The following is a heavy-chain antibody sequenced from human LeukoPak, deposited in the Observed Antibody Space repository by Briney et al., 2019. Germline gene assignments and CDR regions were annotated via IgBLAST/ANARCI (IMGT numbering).Heavy chain of an antibody. D-gene: IGHD3-10*01. V-gene: IGHV3-21*01. CDR3: ARDRVLLWFGELLADNFDY. Sequence: GGSLRLSCAASGFTFCSYSMNWVRQAPGKGLEWVSSISSSSSYIYYADSVKGRFTISRDNAKNSLYLQMNSLRAEDTAVYYCARDRVLLWFGELLADNFDYWGQGTLVTVSS. CDR2: ISSSSSYI. J-gene: IGHJ4*02. CDR1: GFTFCSYS.